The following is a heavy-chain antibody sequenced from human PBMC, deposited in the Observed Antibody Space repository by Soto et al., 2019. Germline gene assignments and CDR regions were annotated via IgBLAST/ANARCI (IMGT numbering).Heavy chain of an antibody. CDR3: AREREGGNYDYVWGSYRSNAMDV. J-gene: IGHJ6*02. V-gene: IGHV1-18*01. CDR2: ISAYNGNT. Sequence: ASVKVSCKASGYTFTSYGISWVRQAPGQGLEWMGWISAYNGNTKYSQKFQGRVTITRDTSASTAYMELSSLRSEDTAVYYCAREREGGNYDYVWGSYRSNAMDVWGQGTTVTVSS. CDR1: GYTFTSYG. D-gene: IGHD3-16*02.